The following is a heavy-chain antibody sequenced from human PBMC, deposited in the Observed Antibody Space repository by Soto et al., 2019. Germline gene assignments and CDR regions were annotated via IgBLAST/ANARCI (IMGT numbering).Heavy chain of an antibody. J-gene: IGHJ4*02. V-gene: IGHV3-23*01. CDR3: AKNLEEWSGGFDY. CDR1: GFTFSSYA. D-gene: IGHD3-3*01. CDR2: ISGSGGST. Sequence: GGSPRLSCAASGFTFSSYAMSWVRQAPGKGLEWVSAISGSGGSTYYADSVKGRFTISRDNSKNTLYLQMNSLRAEDTAVYYCAKNLEEWSGGFDYWGQGTLVTVSS.